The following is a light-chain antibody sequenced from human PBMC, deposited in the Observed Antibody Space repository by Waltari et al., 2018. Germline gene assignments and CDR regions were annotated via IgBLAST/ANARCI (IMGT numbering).Light chain of an antibody. CDR1: SGHSSYS. J-gene: IGLJ3*02. Sequence: QLVLTQSPSASASLGASVKLTCTLSSGHSSYSIAWHQQQPEKGPRFLMKVNSDGRHNKGEGIPCRFAGSSLGDERYLTISGLQSDDEADYSCQTWGTGLRGVFGGRTKLTVL. V-gene: IGLV4-69*01. CDR3: QTWGTGLRGV. CDR2: VNSDGRH.